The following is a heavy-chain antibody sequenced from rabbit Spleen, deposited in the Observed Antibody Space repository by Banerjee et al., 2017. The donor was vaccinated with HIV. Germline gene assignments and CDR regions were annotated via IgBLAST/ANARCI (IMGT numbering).Heavy chain of an antibody. CDR2: IDSGSSGFT. Sequence: SFSSSSYMCWVRQAPGKGLEWIACIDSGSSGFTYFATWAKGRFTCSKTSSTTVTLQLTRLTAADTATYFCARDTSSSFSSYGMDLWGPGTLVTVS. CDR3: ARDTSSSFSSYGMDL. J-gene: IGHJ6*01. D-gene: IGHD1-1*01. CDR1: SFSSSSY. V-gene: IGHV1S40*01.